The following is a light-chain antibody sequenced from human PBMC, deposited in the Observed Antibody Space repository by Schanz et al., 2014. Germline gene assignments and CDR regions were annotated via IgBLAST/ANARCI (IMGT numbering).Light chain of an antibody. CDR3: CSYAGSSTVL. Sequence: QSALTQPASVSGSPGQSITISCTGISSDVGSYNLVSWYQHHPGKAPKLMIYEGSKRPSGVSNRFSGSKSGNTASLTISGLQAEDEADYYCCSYAGSSTVLFGGGTKVTVL. V-gene: IGLV2-23*01. CDR1: SSDVGSYNL. CDR2: EGS. J-gene: IGLJ2*01.